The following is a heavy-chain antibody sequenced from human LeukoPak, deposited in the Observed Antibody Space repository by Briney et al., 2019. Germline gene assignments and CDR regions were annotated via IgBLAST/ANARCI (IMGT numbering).Heavy chain of an antibody. CDR3: ARDGPYSSSWYNYFDY. D-gene: IGHD6-13*01. J-gene: IGHJ4*02. CDR1: RFTFSSYW. Sequence: PGGSLRPSCAASRFTFSSYWMNWVRQAPGKGLEWVANIKQDGSEKYYMDSVKGRFTISRDNAKNSLYLQMNSLRAEDTAVYYRARDGPYSSSWYNYFDYWGQGTLVTVS. V-gene: IGHV3-7*01. CDR2: IKQDGSEK.